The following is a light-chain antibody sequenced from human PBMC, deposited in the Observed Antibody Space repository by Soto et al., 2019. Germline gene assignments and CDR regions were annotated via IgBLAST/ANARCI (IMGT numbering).Light chain of an antibody. J-gene: IGKJ4*01. CDR2: GAS. CDR3: HESDV. V-gene: IGKV3-20*01. Sequence: EIVLTQSPGTLSLSPGERATLSCRASQSVSSSYLAWYQQKPGQAPRLLIYGASSRATGIPDRFSGSGSGTAFTLTISRLEPEDFAVYYCHESDVFGGWTKVEIK. CDR1: QSVSSSY.